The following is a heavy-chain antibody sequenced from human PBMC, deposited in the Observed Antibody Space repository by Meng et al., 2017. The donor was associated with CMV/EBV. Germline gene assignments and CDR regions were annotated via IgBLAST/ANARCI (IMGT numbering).Heavy chain of an antibody. Sequence: GESLKISCAASGFTFSSYSMNWVRQAPGKGLEWVSSISSSSSYIYYADSVKGRFTISRDNAKNSLYLQMNSLRAEDTAVYYCARSYYGSGTFDYWGQGTVVTVSS. CDR2: ISSSSSYI. CDR1: GFTFSSYS. V-gene: IGHV3-21*01. J-gene: IGHJ4*02. D-gene: IGHD3-10*01. CDR3: ARSYYGSGTFDY.